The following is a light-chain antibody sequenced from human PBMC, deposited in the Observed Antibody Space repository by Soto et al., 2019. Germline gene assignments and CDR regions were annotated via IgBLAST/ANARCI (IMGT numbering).Light chain of an antibody. CDR3: QQYYSYPRT. J-gene: IGKJ1*01. Sequence: AIRMTQSPSSFSASTGDRVTITCRASQGISSYLAWYQQKPGKAPKLLIYVASTLQSGVPSRFSGSGSGTDFPLTISCLQSEDFATYYCQQYYSYPRTFGQGTKVEIK. CDR1: QGISSY. V-gene: IGKV1-8*01. CDR2: VAS.